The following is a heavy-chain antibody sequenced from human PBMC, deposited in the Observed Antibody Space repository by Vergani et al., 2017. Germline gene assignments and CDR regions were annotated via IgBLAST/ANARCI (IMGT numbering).Heavy chain of an antibody. J-gene: IGHJ6*02. CDR2: IIPIFGTA. CDR3: ARISTYGGYYYYGMDV. Sequence: QVQLVQSGAEVKKPGSSVKVSCKASGGTFSSYAISWVRQAPGQGLEWMGRIIPIFGTANYEQKFQGRVTITADESKITAYMELSSLRSEDTAVDYCARISTYGGYYYYGMDVWGQGTTVTVSS. V-gene: IGHV1-69*18. D-gene: IGHD2-2*01. CDR1: GGTFSSYA.